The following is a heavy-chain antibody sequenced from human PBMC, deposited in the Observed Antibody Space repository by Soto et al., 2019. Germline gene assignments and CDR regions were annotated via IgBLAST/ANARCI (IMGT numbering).Heavy chain of an antibody. CDR1: DGSISDHY. CDR2: IYNGGRT. J-gene: IGHJ4*02. D-gene: IGHD3-16*01. CDR3: ATRFYTSAVLFDS. V-gene: IGHV4-59*11. Sequence: SETLSLTCTISDGSISDHYYMWIRQSPGKGLEYIGYIYNGGRTDYNPSLKSRVIISVDSSKNQFSLKLTSVTAADTAVYYCATRFYTSAVLFDSLGLETPVTVSA.